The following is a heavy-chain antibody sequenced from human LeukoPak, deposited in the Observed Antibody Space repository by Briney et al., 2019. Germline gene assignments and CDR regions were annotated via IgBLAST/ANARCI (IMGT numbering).Heavy chain of an antibody. CDR1: GFSFSSYS. J-gene: IGHJ4*02. V-gene: IGHV3-21*01. Sequence: PGGSLRLSCAASGFSFSSYSMNWVRQAPGEGLEWVSSISSSSDHIYYAESVKGRFTISRDNAKNSLYVQVNSLRAEDTAVYYCARGSGSGSYYPRFDNWGQGTLVTVSS. CDR2: ISSSSDHI. CDR3: ARGSGSGSYYPRFDN. D-gene: IGHD3-10*01.